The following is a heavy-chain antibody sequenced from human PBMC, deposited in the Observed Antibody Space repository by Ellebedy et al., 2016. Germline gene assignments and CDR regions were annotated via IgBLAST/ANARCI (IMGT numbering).Heavy chain of an antibody. CDR2: IYGGGTS. V-gene: IGHV3-66*02. Sequence: GESLKISXAVSGFSVTSNDMSWVRQAPGKGLELVSLIYGGGTSYYADSVKGRFSISRDNSKFRVYLQMNSLKVEDTAVYYCAKVRSPDFYSNHVMDVWGRGTTVTVSS. CDR3: AKVRSPDFYSNHVMDV. D-gene: IGHD6-13*01. CDR1: GFSVTSND. J-gene: IGHJ6*02.